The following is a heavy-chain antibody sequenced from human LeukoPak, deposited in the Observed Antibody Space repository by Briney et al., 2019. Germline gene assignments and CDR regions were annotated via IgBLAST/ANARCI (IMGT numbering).Heavy chain of an antibody. J-gene: IGHJ4*02. CDR1: GGSISGYY. V-gene: IGHV4-59*08. D-gene: IGHD5-18*01. Sequence: PSETLSLTCSVSGGSISGYYWTWIRQPPGKGLEWICYIHYGGNTNYNPSLRSRVTISLDTTNNRFSLRLTSVTAADTAVYYCARHFTDTASPLPFDYWGQGTLVTVSS. CDR2: IHYGGNT. CDR3: ARHFTDTASPLPFDY.